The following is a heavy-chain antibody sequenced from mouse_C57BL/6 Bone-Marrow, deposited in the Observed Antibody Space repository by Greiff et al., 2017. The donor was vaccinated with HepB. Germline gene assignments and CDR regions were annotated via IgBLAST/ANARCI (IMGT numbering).Heavy chain of an antibody. Sequence: EVQLQQSGPELVKPGASVKISCKASGYTFTDYYMNWVKQSHGKSLEWIGDINPNNGGTSYNQKFKGKATLTVDKSSSTAYMELRSLTSEDSAVYYCASSTMVERAYAMDYWGQGTSVTVSS. J-gene: IGHJ4*01. CDR2: INPNNGGT. CDR3: ASSTMVERAYAMDY. D-gene: IGHD2-2*01. V-gene: IGHV1-26*01. CDR1: GYTFTDYY.